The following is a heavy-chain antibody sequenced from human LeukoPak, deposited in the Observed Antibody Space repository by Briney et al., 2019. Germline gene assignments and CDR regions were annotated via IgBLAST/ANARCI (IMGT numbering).Heavy chain of an antibody. D-gene: IGHD3-22*01. V-gene: IGHV4-59*01. J-gene: IGHJ4*01. CDR2: IYYSGST. CDR3: ARWGIYDYDSSGYWLTSDY. CDR1: GGSISSYY. Sequence: SETLSLTCTVSGGSISSYYWSWIRQPPGKGLEWIGYIYYSGSTNYNPSLKSRVTISVDTSKNQFSLKLSSVTAADTAVYYCARWGIYDYDSSGYWLTSDYWGQGTLVTVSS.